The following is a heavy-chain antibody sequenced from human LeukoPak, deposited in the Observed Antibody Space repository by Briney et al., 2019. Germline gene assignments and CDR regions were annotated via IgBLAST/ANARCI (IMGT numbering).Heavy chain of an antibody. Sequence: GGSLRLSCTASGFTFSDYYMSWIRQAPGKGLQWVSYISPSGTYTNYAGSVKGRFTISRDNAKNSLYLQMNSLRAEDTAVYYCARSCSGGSCYGNYYHGMDVWGQGTTVTVSS. CDR3: ARSCSGGSCYGNYYHGMDV. CDR1: GFTFSDYY. CDR2: ISPSGTYT. J-gene: IGHJ6*02. V-gene: IGHV3-11*03. D-gene: IGHD2-15*01.